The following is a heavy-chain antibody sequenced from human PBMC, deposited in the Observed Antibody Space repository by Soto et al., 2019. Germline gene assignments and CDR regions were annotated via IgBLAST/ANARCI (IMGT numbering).Heavy chain of an antibody. Sequence: ASVKVSCKASGYTFTNFYMQWVRQAPGQGLEWMGMINPSGDSTSYARKFQGRVTVTRDTSTSIIYMELSSLRSEDTAIYYCARERRGSNTAFDYWGPGTLVTVSS. CDR2: INPSGDST. D-gene: IGHD1-1*01. J-gene: IGHJ4*02. V-gene: IGHV1-46*01. CDR1: GYTFTNFY. CDR3: ARERRGSNTAFDY.